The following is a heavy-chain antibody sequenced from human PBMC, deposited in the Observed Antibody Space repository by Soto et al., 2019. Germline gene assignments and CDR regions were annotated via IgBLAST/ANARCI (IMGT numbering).Heavy chain of an antibody. J-gene: IGHJ4*02. CDR1: GFTFSSYS. V-gene: IGHV3-48*01. Sequence: PGGSLRLSCAASGFTFSSYSMSWVRQAPGKGLEWVSYISSSSGTIYYADSVKGRFTISRDNAKNSLYLQMNSLRAEDTAVYHCVAGTGYWGQGTLVTVSS. CDR2: ISSSSGTI. D-gene: IGHD6-13*01. CDR3: VAGTGY.